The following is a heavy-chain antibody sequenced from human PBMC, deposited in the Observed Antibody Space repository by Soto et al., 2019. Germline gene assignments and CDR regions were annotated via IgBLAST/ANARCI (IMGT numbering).Heavy chain of an antibody. CDR2: IYYSGST. CDR1: GGSISSYY. D-gene: IGHD1-26*01. Sequence: SETLSLTCTASGGSISSYYWSWIRQPPGKGLEWIGYIYYSGSTNYNPSLKSRVTISVDTSKNQFSLKLSSVTAADTAVYYCARVRAPYYYYYMDVWGKGTTVTVSS. V-gene: IGHV4-59*01. J-gene: IGHJ6*03. CDR3: ARVRAPYYYYYMDV.